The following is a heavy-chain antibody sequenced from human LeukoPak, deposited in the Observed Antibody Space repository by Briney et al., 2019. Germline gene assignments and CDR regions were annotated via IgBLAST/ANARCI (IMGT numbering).Heavy chain of an antibody. Sequence: GGSLRLSCAASGFTFSSYWMIWVRQAPGKGLEWVANIKQDGSEKYYVGSVKGRFTISRDNAKNSLYLQMNSLRAEDTAVYYCARLSEYRSRNSGSYFMFDYWGQGTLVTVSS. V-gene: IGHV3-7*01. CDR1: GFTFSSYW. CDR3: ARLSEYRSRNSGSYFMFDY. D-gene: IGHD1-26*01. CDR2: IKQDGSEK. J-gene: IGHJ4*02.